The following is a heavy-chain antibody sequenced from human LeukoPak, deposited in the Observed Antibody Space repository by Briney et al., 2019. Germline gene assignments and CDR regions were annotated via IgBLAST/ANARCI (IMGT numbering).Heavy chain of an antibody. CDR3: AKNYDFWSGRTFAWFDP. CDR2: IYHSGST. V-gene: IGHV4-38-2*01. CDR1: GSSISSGYY. J-gene: IGHJ5*02. Sequence: KPSETLSLTCPVSGSSISSGYYWGWIRQPPGKGLEWIGSIYHSGSTYYNPSLKSRVTISVDTSKNQFSLKLSSVTAADTAVYYCAKNYDFWSGRTFAWFDPWGQGTLVTVSS. D-gene: IGHD3-3*01.